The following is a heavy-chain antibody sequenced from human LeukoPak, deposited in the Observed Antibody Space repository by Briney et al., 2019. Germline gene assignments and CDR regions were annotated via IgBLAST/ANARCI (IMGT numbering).Heavy chain of an antibody. D-gene: IGHD3-22*01. Sequence: GGSLRLSCAASGFTFRSHGMHWVRQAPGKELEWVAVIWYDGSNKYYADSVKSRFTISRDNSKNTQYLQMSSLTAADTAVYYCARDLGYYDSSGHDYWGQGTLVTVPS. V-gene: IGHV3-33*01. CDR1: GFTFRSHG. J-gene: IGHJ4*02. CDR2: IWYDGSNK. CDR3: ARDLGYYDSSGHDY.